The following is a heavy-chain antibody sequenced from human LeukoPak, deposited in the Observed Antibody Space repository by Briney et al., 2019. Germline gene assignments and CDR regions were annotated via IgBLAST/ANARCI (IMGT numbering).Heavy chain of an antibody. CDR1: GGTFSSYA. CDR2: IIPIFGTA. D-gene: IGHD5-18*01. Sequence: ASVKVSCKASGGTFSSYAISWVRQAPGQGLEWMGGIIPIFGTANFAQKFQGRVTITADESTSTAYMELSSLRSEDTAVYYCARDLWGYSYGQYYFDYWGQGTLVTVSS. V-gene: IGHV1-69*13. J-gene: IGHJ4*02. CDR3: ARDLWGYSYGQYYFDY.